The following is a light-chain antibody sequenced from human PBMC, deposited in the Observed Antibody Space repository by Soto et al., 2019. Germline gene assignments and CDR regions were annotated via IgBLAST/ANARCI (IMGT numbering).Light chain of an antibody. Sequence: EIVLTQSPGTLSLSPGERATLSCRASQSISITSLAWYQQKPGQAPRLLIYAASSRATGIPDRFSGSGSGTDFTLTISRLEPEDFAVYYCQQYDDSVFTFGPGTKVDIK. CDR1: QSISITS. V-gene: IGKV3-20*01. J-gene: IGKJ3*01. CDR3: QQYDDSVFT. CDR2: AAS.